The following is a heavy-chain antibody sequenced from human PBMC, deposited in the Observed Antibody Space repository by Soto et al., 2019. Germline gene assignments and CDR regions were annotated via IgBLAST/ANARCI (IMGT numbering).Heavy chain of an antibody. CDR1: GYTFTSYA. J-gene: IGHJ6*03. CDR3: ARWAWVAANYYYYYYMDV. V-gene: IGHV1-8*02. D-gene: IGHD2-15*01. Sequence: ASVKVSCKASGYTFTSYAMHWVRQAPGQRLVWMGCMNPNSGNTGYAQKFQGRVTMTMNTSISTAYMELSSLRSEDTAVYYCARWAWVAANYYYYYYMDVWGKGTTVTAP. CDR2: MNPNSGNT.